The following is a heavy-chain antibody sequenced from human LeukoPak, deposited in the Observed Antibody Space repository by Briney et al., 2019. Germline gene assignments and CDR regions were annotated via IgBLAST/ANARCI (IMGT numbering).Heavy chain of an antibody. D-gene: IGHD4-17*01. CDR3: ARQVTTGDAFDI. Sequence: ASVKVSCKASGYTFTSYGISWVRQAPGQGLEWMGWISAYNGNTNYAQKLQGRVTMTTDTSTSTAYMELRSLRPDDTAVYYCARQVTTGDAFDIWGQGTMVTVSS. CDR1: GYTFTSYG. CDR2: ISAYNGNT. J-gene: IGHJ3*02. V-gene: IGHV1-18*01.